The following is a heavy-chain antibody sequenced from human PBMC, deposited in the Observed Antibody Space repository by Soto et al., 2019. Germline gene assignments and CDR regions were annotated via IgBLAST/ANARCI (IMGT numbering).Heavy chain of an antibody. CDR3: ARDPIRGYSGVDY. V-gene: IGHV3-11*01. J-gene: IGHJ4*02. Sequence: PGGSLRLSCAASGFTCSDYYMSWIRQAPGKGQEWVSYISSSGSTIYYADSVKGRFTISRDNAKNSLYLQMNSLRAEDTAVYYCARDPIRGYSGVDYWGQGTLVTVSS. CDR1: GFTCSDYY. D-gene: IGHD5-12*01. CDR2: ISSSGSTI.